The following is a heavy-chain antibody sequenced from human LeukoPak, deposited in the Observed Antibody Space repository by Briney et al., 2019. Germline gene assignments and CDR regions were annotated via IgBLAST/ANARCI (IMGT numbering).Heavy chain of an antibody. Sequence: PGGSLRLSCEASGFTFSNYAMSWVRQAPGKGLEWVSAISGSGGSTYYADPVKGRFTISRDNSRNTLYLQMNSLRAEDTAVYYCAKDGHYYGSGSTHFDYWGQGTLVTVSS. D-gene: IGHD3-10*01. CDR2: ISGSGGST. CDR3: AKDGHYYGSGSTHFDY. J-gene: IGHJ4*02. V-gene: IGHV3-23*01. CDR1: GFTFSNYA.